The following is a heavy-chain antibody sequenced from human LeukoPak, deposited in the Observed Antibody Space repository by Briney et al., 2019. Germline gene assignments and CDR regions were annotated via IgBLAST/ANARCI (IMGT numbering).Heavy chain of an antibody. J-gene: IGHJ3*02. CDR3: ASLGDSSGYYSHSGGAFDI. Sequence: GGSLRLSCAAWGFTFSSYEMNWVRQAPGKGLEWVSYISSSGSTIYYADSVKGRFTISRDNAKNSLYLQMNSLRAEDTAVYYCASLGDSSGYYSHSGGAFDIWGQGTMVTVSS. D-gene: IGHD3-22*01. V-gene: IGHV3-48*03. CDR2: ISSSGSTI. CDR1: GFTFSSYE.